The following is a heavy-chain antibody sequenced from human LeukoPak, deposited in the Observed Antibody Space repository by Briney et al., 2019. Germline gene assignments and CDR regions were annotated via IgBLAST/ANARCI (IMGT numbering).Heavy chain of an antibody. D-gene: IGHD3-10*01. CDR1: GFTFSSYS. J-gene: IGHJ4*02. CDR3: ARGEYGSGSYHIDY. V-gene: IGHV3-21*01. CDR2: VSSSSSYI. Sequence: PGGSLRLSCAASGFTFSSYSMNWVRQAPGKGLEWVSFVSSSSSYIYYADSVKGRFTISRDNAKNSLYLQMNSLRAEDTAVYYCARGEYGSGSYHIDYWGQGTLVTVSS.